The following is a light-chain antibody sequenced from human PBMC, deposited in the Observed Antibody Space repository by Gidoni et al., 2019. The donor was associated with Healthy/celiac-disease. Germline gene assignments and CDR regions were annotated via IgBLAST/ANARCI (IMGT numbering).Light chain of an antibody. CDR2: AAS. V-gene: IGKV1-39*01. Sequence: DIQMTQSPFSLSASVGDRVTITCRASQSISSYLNWYQQKPGKAPKLLIYAASSLQSGVPSRFSGSGSGTDFTLTISSLQPEDFATYYCQQSYSTPWTFGQXTKVEIK. CDR3: QQSYSTPWT. J-gene: IGKJ1*01. CDR1: QSISSY.